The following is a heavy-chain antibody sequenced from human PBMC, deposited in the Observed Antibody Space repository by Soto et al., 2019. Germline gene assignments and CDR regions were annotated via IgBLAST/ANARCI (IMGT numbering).Heavy chain of an antibody. V-gene: IGHV4-39*07. Sequence: SETLSLTCIVSGGSISSSSYSWAWIRQPPGKGLEWIGNIHYNGNTKYSPSLKSRVTMSVDTSKNHFSLKLISVTTADTAVYFCAREGNLGRWIQPLDSWGQGTLVTVSS. CDR1: GGSISSSSYS. CDR2: IHYNGNT. CDR3: AREGNLGRWIQPLDS. J-gene: IGHJ4*02. D-gene: IGHD2-2*03.